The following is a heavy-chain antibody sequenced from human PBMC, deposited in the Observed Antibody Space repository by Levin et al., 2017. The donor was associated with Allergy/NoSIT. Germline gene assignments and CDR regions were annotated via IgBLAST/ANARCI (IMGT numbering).Heavy chain of an antibody. J-gene: IGHJ5*02. D-gene: IGHD3-3*01. Sequence: GGSLRLSCAASGFTFDDYGMSWVRQAPGKGLEWVSGINWNGGSTGYADSVKGRFTISRDNAKNSLYLQMNSLRAEDTALYHCARDQIAMAYDFWSGYYNGANWFDPWGQGTLVTVSS. CDR3: ARDQIAMAYDFWSGYYNGANWFDP. V-gene: IGHV3-20*01. CDR1: GFTFDDYG. CDR2: INWNGGST.